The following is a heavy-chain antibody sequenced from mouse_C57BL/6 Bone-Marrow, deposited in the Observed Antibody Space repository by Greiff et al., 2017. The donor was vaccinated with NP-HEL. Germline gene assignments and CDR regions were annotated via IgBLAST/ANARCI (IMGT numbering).Heavy chain of an antibody. D-gene: IGHD1-1*01. J-gene: IGHJ1*03. CDR2: IDPETGGT. CDR3: TRDDYYGSRGDFDV. CDR1: GYTFTDYE. V-gene: IGHV1-15*01. Sequence: QVQLQQSGAELVRPGASVTLSCKASGYTFTDYEMHWVKQTPVHGLEWIGAIDPETGGTAYNQKFKGKAILTADKSSSTAYMELRSLKSEDSAVYYCTRDDYYGSRGDFDVWGTGTPVTVSS.